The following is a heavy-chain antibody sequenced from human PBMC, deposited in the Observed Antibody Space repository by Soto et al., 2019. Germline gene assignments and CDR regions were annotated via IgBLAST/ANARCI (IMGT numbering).Heavy chain of an antibody. Sequence: QVQLVESGGGVVQPGRSLRLSCAASGFTFSSYGMHWVRQAPGKGLEWVAVISYDGSNKYYADSVKGRFTISRDNSKNRLYLRMNSLRAEDTAVYYCATERDYGDYCDAFDIWGQGTMVTVSS. V-gene: IGHV3-30*03. CDR3: ATERDYGDYCDAFDI. J-gene: IGHJ3*02. D-gene: IGHD4-17*01. CDR1: GFTFSSYG. CDR2: ISYDGSNK.